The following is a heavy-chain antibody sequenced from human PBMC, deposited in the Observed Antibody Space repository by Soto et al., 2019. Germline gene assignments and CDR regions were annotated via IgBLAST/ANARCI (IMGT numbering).Heavy chain of an antibody. CDR1: GFSLSTSGVG. CDR2: IYWNDDK. J-gene: IGHJ6*02. Sequence: SGPTLVNPXQTLTLTCTFSGFSLSTSGVGVGWIRQPPGKALEWLALIYWNDDKRYSPSLKSRLTITKDTSKNQVVLTMTNMDPVDTATYYCANSTLGYTFAPFYYGMDVWGQGTTVTVSS. CDR3: ANSTLGYTFAPFYYGMDV. D-gene: IGHD2-2*02. V-gene: IGHV2-5*01.